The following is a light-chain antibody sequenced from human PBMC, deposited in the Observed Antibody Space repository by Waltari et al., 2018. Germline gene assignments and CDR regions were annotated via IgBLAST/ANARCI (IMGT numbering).Light chain of an antibody. CDR2: DVS. CDR1: SSDVGSSNS. J-gene: IGLJ3*02. V-gene: IGLV2-14*03. Sequence: QSALTQPASVSGSPGQSVTISCTGTSSDVGSSNSVSWYQDHPGQGPKVIIYDVSDRPSGVSARLSGSKSGNTASLTISGLQAEDEADYYCSSESSDKVVLFGGGTKVTVL. CDR3: SSESSDKVVL.